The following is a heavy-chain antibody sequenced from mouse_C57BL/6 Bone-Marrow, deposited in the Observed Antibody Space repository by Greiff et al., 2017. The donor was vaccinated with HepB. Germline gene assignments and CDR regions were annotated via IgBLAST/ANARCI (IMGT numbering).Heavy chain of an antibody. D-gene: IGHD1-1*01. CDR2: ISNLAYSI. J-gene: IGHJ1*03. CDR1: GFTFSDYG. V-gene: IGHV5-15*01. CDR3: ARLRGAVVADYWYFDV. Sequence: EVKLVESGGGLVQPGGSLKLSCAASGFTFSDYGMAWVRQAPRKGPEWVAFISNLAYSIYYADTVTGRFTISRENAKNTLYLEMSSLRSEDTAMYYCARLRGAVVADYWYFDVWGTGTTVTVSS.